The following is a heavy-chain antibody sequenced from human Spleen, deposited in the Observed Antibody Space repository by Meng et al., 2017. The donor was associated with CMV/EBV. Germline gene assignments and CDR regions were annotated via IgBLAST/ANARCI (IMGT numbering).Heavy chain of an antibody. J-gene: IGHJ4*02. V-gene: IGHV4-4*07. CDR3: ARAASSGWSALFDY. D-gene: IGHD6-19*01. Sequence: QVQLQESGPGLVXPXXXXXLTXTVSGGSISSYYWSWIRQPAGKGLEWIGRIYTSGSTNYNPSLKSRVTMSVDTSKNQFSLKLSSVTAADTAVYYCARAASSGWSALFDYWGQGTLVTVSS. CDR1: GGSISSYY. CDR2: IYTSGST.